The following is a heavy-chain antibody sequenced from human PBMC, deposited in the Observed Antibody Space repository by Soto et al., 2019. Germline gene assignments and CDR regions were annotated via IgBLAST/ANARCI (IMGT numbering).Heavy chain of an antibody. CDR3: AKYTYTSRYSFFGMDG. V-gene: IGHV3-49*03. Sequence: PGGSLRLYCTTSGFTCSDYAISWFRQAPGKGLEWVGVIRNKAYGATTDFAASVKGRFAISRDDSKSTAYLQMNSLTTEDTAVYFCAKYTYTSRYSFFGMDGGGHGTTVTVSS. CDR2: IRNKAYGATT. CDR1: GFTCSDYA. D-gene: IGHD6-13*01. J-gene: IGHJ6*02.